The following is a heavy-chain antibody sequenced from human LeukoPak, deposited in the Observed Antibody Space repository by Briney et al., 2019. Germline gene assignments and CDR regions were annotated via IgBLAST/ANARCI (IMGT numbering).Heavy chain of an antibody. CDR2: IQYGDSIE. CDR1: GFTFSTFG. Sequence: HPGGSLRLSCAASGFTFSTFGMSWVRQAPDKGLEGVAFIQYGDSIEYYADSVKGRFTISRDNSKNTLYLQMNSLRGDDTAVYYCAKDQGVVGSYDYWGHGTLVTVSS. V-gene: IGHV3-30*02. CDR3: AKDQGVVGSYDY. J-gene: IGHJ4*01. D-gene: IGHD3-10*01.